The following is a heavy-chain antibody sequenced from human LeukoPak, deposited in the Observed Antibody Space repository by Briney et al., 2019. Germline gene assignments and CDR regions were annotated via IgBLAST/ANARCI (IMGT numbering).Heavy chain of an antibody. CDR2: ISYVGKT. CDR1: GASTNSYR. V-gene: IGHV4-59*01. J-gene: IGHJ4*02. D-gene: IGHD3-22*01. Sequence: PSQTLSLTCNVSGASTNSYRWNWIRPPPRKGLEWIGYISYVGKTTSNTSLKTRLNLPVDTSKNQFSLNRTSVTAADTARYYCTKGYYDPFDCWGQGTLVTVTS. CDR3: TKGYYDPFDC.